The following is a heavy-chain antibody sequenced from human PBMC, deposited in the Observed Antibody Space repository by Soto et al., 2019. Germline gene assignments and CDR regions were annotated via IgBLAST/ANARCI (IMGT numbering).Heavy chain of an antibody. CDR1: GFTFSTYW. J-gene: IGHJ4*02. D-gene: IGHD3-16*01. CDR3: ARDGGTYFDY. V-gene: IGHV3-74*01. CDR2: LDNDGTNT. Sequence: PXGSLILSCAASGFTFSTYWMHWVRQAPGKGLVWVSRLDNDGTNTRYADSVKGRFTVSRDNGKNTVYLQMDSLRAEDTAVYYCARDGGTYFDYWGQGTLVTVSS.